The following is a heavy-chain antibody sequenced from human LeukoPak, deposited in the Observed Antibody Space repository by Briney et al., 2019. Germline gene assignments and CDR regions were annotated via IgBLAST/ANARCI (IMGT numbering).Heavy chain of an antibody. D-gene: IGHD2-2*01. J-gene: IGHJ6*04. Sequence: SETLSLTCTVSGGSISSGGYYWSWIRQPPGKGLEWIGYIYHSGSTYYNPSLKSRVTISVDRSKNQFSLKLSSVTAADTAVYYCAGSVLIVVVPAARGTVDVWGKGTTVTVSS. CDR1: GGSISSGGYY. CDR3: AGSVLIVVVPAARGTVDV. CDR2: IYHSGST. V-gene: IGHV4-30-2*01.